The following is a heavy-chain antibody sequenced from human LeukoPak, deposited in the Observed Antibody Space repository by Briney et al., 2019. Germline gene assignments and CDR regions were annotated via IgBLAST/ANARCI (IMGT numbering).Heavy chain of an antibody. CDR3: ARGPRRGAFDI. D-gene: IGHD3-10*01. J-gene: IGHJ3*02. CDR1: GGSFSGYY. CDR2: INHSGST. V-gene: IGHV4-34*01. Sequence: PSETLSLTCAVYGGSFSGYYWSWIRQPPGKGLEWIGEINHSGSTNYNPSLKSRVTISVDTSKNQFSLKLSSVTAADTAVYYCARGPRRGAFDIWGQGTMSPSLQ.